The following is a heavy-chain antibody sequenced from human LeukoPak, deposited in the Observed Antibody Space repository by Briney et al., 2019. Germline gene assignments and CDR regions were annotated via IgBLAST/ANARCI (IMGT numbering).Heavy chain of an antibody. V-gene: IGHV5-51*01. J-gene: IGHJ4*02. CDR3: ARQASLFYYGSGSAPWYFDY. D-gene: IGHD3-10*01. CDR1: GSSFTSYW. CDR2: IYPGDSDT. Sequence: GEPLKISCKGSGSSFTSYWIGWVRKMPGKGLGWIEIIYPGDSDTRYSPSSQDQPTISADKYISTACLQWSSLKASDTAMYYCARQASLFYYGSGSAPWYFDYWGQGTLVTVSS.